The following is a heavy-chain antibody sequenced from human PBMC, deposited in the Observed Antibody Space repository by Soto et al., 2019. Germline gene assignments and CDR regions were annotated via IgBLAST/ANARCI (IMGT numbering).Heavy chain of an antibody. J-gene: IGHJ4*02. CDR2: IYYSGST. Sequence: SETLSLTCTVSGGSISSGGYYWSWIRQHPGKGLEWIGHIYYSGSTYYNPSLKNRVTISVDTSNNQFSLKLRSVTAADTAVYYCASLPPRIVVVVLTFPSWGQGTLVTGSS. D-gene: IGHD2-15*01. CDR1: GGSISSGGYY. V-gene: IGHV4-31*03. CDR3: ASLPPRIVVVVLTFPS.